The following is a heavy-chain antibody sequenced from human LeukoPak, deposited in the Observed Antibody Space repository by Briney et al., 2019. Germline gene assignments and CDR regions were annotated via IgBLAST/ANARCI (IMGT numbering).Heavy chain of an antibody. D-gene: IGHD5-24*01. CDR2: INHSGST. J-gene: IGHJ5*02. V-gene: IGHV4-34*01. CDR1: GGSFSGYY. CDR3: ARHERGNWFDP. Sequence: SETLSLTCAVYGGSFSGYYWSWIRQPPGKGLEWIGEINHSGSTNYNPSLKSRVTISVDTSKNQFSLKLSSVTAADTAVYYCARHERGNWFDPWGQGTLVTVSS.